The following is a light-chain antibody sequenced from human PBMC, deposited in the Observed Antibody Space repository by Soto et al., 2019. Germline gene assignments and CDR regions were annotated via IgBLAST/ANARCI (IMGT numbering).Light chain of an antibody. CDR3: QQYNKWPWT. J-gene: IGKJ1*01. V-gene: IGKV3-15*01. Sequence: EVLMTQSPATLSVSEWARATLSCRASQSVSSNLAWYQHKPGQAPRLLIYGASPRATGIPGRFSGSGSGTVFTLTISRLEPEDFGVYYCQQYNKWPWTFGRGTKVDIK. CDR2: GAS. CDR1: QSVSSN.